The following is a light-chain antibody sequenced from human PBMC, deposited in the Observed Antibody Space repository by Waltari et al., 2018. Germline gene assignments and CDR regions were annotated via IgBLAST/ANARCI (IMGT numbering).Light chain of an antibody. Sequence: QSALTQPPSASGSPGQSVTISCTGTSSDIGGYNYVSWYQQHPGKAPKLMIYDVTKRPSGVPDRFSGSKSGNTASLTGSGLQAEDEADYYCTSYAGANNYVFGTGTQVTVL. J-gene: IGLJ1*01. CDR2: DVT. CDR1: SSDIGGYNY. CDR3: TSYAGANNYV. V-gene: IGLV2-8*01.